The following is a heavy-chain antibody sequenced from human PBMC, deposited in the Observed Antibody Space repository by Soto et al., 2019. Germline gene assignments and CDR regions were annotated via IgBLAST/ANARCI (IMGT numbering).Heavy chain of an antibody. Sequence: PSETLSLTCTVSGGSISSSSYYWGWIRQPPGKGLEWIGSIYYSGSTYYNPSLKSRVTISVDTSKNQFSLKLRSVTAADTAVYYGARQPRYDVVTAYSLTPRRPSLDYWGQGTLVTVSS. J-gene: IGHJ4*02. V-gene: IGHV4-39*01. CDR3: ARQPRYDVVTAYSLTPRRPSLDY. CDR2: IYYSGST. CDR1: GGSISSSSYY. D-gene: IGHD3-9*01.